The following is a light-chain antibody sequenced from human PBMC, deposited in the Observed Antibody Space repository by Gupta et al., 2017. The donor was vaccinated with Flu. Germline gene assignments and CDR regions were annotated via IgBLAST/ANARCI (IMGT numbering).Light chain of an antibody. CDR1: SGSIATTS. J-gene: IGLJ2*01. Sequence: FMLTQPHSVSASPGKTVTISCTRRSGSIATTSVLWYQQRPGSSPYTVVYAYNHRPSGVPDRFSGSVAISSTSASLTITGLKTEDEADYYCQSYDSSTSDVVFGGGTKLTVL. CDR2: AYN. CDR3: QSYDSSTSDVV. V-gene: IGLV6-57*01.